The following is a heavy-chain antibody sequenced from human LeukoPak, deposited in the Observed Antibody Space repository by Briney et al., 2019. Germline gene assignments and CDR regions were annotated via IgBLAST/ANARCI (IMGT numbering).Heavy chain of an antibody. D-gene: IGHD3-22*01. CDR3: ASNTGSDSSGYPY. CDR1: GYTFFRYG. J-gene: IGHJ4*02. V-gene: IGHV1-18*01. Sequence: ASVTVSFKASGYTFFRYGITALRQAPGQERDWMGWSSVNNGDRHYEEKFQRSLTVTKDQSASTDYMELRSLRSDDTAVYYCASNTGSDSSGYPYWGEGTLVSVSS. CDR2: SSVNNGDR.